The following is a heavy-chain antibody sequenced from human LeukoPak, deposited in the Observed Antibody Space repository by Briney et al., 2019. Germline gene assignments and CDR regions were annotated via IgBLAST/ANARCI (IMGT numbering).Heavy chain of an antibody. CDR3: ARGGNEWQQLSHNWFDP. CDR1: GGSIRSSSYH. J-gene: IGHJ5*02. Sequence: PSETLSLTCTVSGGSIRSSSYHWGWIRQPPGNSLEWIGSVYYIGNTYYKPSLRSRVTISVDTSKNQFSLRLNSVTAADTSVYYCARGGNEWQQLSHNWFDPWGQGTLVTVSS. CDR2: VYYIGNT. D-gene: IGHD5-24*01. V-gene: IGHV4-39*01.